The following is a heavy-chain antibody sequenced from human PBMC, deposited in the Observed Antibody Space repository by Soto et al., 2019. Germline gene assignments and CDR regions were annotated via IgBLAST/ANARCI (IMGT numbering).Heavy chain of an antibody. CDR3: ARVDGFRGVMPRPGYNYGMDV. CDR2: ISSSSSTI. D-gene: IGHD3-16*01. V-gene: IGHV3-48*02. J-gene: IGHJ6*02. Sequence: GNVLEGVSYISSSSSTIYYADSVKGRFTISRDNAKNSLYLQMNSLRDEDTAVYYCARVDGFRGVMPRPGYNYGMDVRGQGTTVTVSS.